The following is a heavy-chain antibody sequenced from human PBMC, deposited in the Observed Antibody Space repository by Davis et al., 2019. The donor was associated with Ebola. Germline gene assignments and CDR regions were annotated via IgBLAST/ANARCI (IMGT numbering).Heavy chain of an antibody. D-gene: IGHD5-18*01. CDR3: TRDQLGYTYGWESWFDP. CDR2: LGTSADT. Sequence: GGSLRLSCAASGFVFSSYVMSWVRRAPGKGLEWVSTLGTSADTYYADSVKGRFTISRDNSKNTLHLQMNSLRVDDTAVYFCTRDQLGYTYGWESWFDPWGQGTLVTVSS. J-gene: IGHJ5*02. CDR1: GFVFSSYV. V-gene: IGHV3-23*01.